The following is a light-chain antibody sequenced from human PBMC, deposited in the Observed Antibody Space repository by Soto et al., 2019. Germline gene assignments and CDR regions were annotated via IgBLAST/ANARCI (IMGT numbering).Light chain of an antibody. CDR3: QSYDSSLSVV. CDR2: GNS. CDR1: SSNIGAGYD. J-gene: IGLJ2*01. Sequence: QLVLTQPPSVSGAPGQRVTISCTGSSSNIGAGYDVHWYQQLPGPAPKLLIYGNSNRPSGVPDRFSGSKSGTSASLAITGLQAEDESDYYCQSYDSSLSVVFGGGTKVTVL. V-gene: IGLV1-40*01.